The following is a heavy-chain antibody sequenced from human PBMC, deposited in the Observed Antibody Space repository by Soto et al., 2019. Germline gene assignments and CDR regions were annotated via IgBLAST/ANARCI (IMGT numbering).Heavy chain of an antibody. CDR3: ARMVRIVGATYYFDQ. CDR1: GFSLSDARMG. Sequence: SGPYAGEPTETLTLTCTVSGFSLSDARMGVSWIRQPPGKALEWLGYILSNDETSYSTSLKSSLTISKDTSKSQVVLAMTNMDPVDTGTYYCARMVRIVGATYYFDQWGQGTPVTVSS. CDR2: ILSNDET. D-gene: IGHD1-26*01. V-gene: IGHV2-26*01. J-gene: IGHJ4*02.